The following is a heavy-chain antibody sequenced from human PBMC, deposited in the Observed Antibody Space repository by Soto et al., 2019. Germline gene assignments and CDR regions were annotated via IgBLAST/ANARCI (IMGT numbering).Heavy chain of an antibody. CDR3: AREDFYRFDY. J-gene: IGHJ4*02. CDR1: GFTFTSYW. V-gene: IGHV3-7*01. CDR2: IKEDGSAK. Sequence: EVQLVESGGGLVQPGGSLRVSCAASGFTFTSYWMSWVRQAPGKGLEWVANIKEDGSAKYYLDSVKGRFTISRANAKNSLYLQMSRLRAEDTAVYYCAREDFYRFDYWGQGNLVTVSS.